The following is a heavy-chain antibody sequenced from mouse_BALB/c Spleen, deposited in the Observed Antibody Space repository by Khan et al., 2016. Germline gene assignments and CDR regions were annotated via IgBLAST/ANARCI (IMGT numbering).Heavy chain of an antibody. Sequence: EVQLQESGPSLVKLSQTLSLTCSVTGDSITSGYWNWIRKFPGNKLEYMGYISHSGSTYYNPSLKSRISITRDTSKNQYYLQLNSVTTEDTATYXCASYDGSTYVRGMDYWGQGTSVTVSS. V-gene: IGHV3-8*02. CDR3: ASYDGSTYVRGMDY. CDR1: GDSITSGY. CDR2: ISHSGST. D-gene: IGHD1-1*01. J-gene: IGHJ4*01.